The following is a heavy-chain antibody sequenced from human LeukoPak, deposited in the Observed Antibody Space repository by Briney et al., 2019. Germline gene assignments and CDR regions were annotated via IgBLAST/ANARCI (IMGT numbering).Heavy chain of an antibody. CDR1: GFTFSRDS. CDR3: ARGGGYSGYDLYAFDI. D-gene: IGHD5-12*01. Sequence: GGSLRLSCAASGFTFSRDSTNWVRQAPGKGLEWVSSMSRSSTYIYYADSVKGRFTISRNNAKNSLHLQMNSLRAEDTAVYYCARGGGYSGYDLYAFDIWGQGTMVTVSS. CDR2: MSRSSTYI. V-gene: IGHV3-21*01. J-gene: IGHJ3*02.